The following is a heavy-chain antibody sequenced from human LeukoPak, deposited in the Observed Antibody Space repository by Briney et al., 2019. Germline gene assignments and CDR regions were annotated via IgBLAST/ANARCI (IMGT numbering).Heavy chain of an antibody. CDR1: GFTFSSYA. CDR2: IRGSGGSA. CDR3: AKEAVVVPAAIAPYNWFDP. V-gene: IGHV3-23*01. Sequence: PGGSLRLSCAASGFTFSSYAMSWVRQAPGKGLEWVSAIRGSGGSAYYADSVKGRFTISRDNSKNTLYLQMNSLRAEDTAVYYCAKEAVVVPAAIAPYNWFDPWGQGTLVTVSS. D-gene: IGHD2-2*01. J-gene: IGHJ5*02.